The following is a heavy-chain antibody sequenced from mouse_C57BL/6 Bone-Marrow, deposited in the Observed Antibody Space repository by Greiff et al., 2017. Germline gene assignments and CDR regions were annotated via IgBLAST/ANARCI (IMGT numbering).Heavy chain of an antibody. CDR2: IDPSDSYT. CDR1: GYTFTSYW. Sequence: QVQLQQPGAELVKPGASVKLSCKASGYTFTSYWMQWVKQRPGQGLEWIGEIDPSDSYTNYNPKFKGKATLTVDTSSSTAYMQLSSLTSDDSAVYYGARDTTTVVANFDYWGQGTTLTVSS. J-gene: IGHJ2*01. CDR3: ARDTTTVVANFDY. D-gene: IGHD1-1*01. V-gene: IGHV1-50*01.